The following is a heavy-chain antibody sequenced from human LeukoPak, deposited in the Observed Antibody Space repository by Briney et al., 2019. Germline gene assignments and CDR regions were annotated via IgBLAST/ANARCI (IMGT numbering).Heavy chain of an antibody. CDR2: IYYSGST. J-gene: IGHJ4*02. CDR3: AREHCSGGSCHEDY. Sequence: SETLSLTCTVSGGSISSYYWSWIRQPPGKGLEWIGYIYYSGSTNYNPSLKSRVTISVDTSKNQFSLKLSSVTAADTAVYYCAREHCSGGSCHEDYWGQGTLVTVSS. D-gene: IGHD2-15*01. V-gene: IGHV4-59*01. CDR1: GGSISSYY.